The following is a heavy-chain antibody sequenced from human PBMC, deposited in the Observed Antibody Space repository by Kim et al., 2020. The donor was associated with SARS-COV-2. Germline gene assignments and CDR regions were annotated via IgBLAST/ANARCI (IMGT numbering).Heavy chain of an antibody. J-gene: IGHJ3*02. CDR2: T. CDR3: ARLGIGDAFDI. V-gene: IGHV4-59*08. Sequence: TNYNPSLKRRVTRSVDTSKNQFSLKLSSVTAADTAVYYCARLGIGDAFDIWGQGTMVTVSS.